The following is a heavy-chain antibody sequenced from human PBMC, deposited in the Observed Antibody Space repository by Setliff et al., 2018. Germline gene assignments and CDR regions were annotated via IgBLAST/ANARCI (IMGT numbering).Heavy chain of an antibody. CDR1: GFTFNTYW. Sequence: GSLRLSCAASGFTFNTYWMHWVRQAPGKGLVWFSHINSDGSGTSYADSVKGRFTISRDNAKNTLYLQMNSLRAEDTATYYCARSENCFSTHCSPYDYWGQGTLVTVSS. V-gene: IGHV3-74*01. CDR2: INSDGSGT. J-gene: IGHJ4*02. D-gene: IGHD2-2*01. CDR3: ARSENCFSTHCSPYDY.